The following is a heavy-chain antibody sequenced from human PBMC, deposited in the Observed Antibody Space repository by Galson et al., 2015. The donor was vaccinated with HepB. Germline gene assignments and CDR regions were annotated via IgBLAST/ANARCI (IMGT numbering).Heavy chain of an antibody. Sequence: SVKVSCKASGYTFTGYYMHWVRQAPGQGLEWMGWINPNSGGTNYAQKFQGRVTMTRDTSISTAYMELSRLRSDDTAVYYCARGCSSTSYYSDAFDIWGQGTMVTVSS. D-gene: IGHD2-2*01. J-gene: IGHJ3*02. CDR2: INPNSGGT. CDR3: ARGCSSTSYYSDAFDI. V-gene: IGHV1-2*02. CDR1: GYTFTGYY.